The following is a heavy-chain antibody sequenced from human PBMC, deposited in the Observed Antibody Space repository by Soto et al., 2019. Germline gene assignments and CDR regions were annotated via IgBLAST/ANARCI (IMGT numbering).Heavy chain of an antibody. V-gene: IGHV4-39*01. Sequence: PSETLSLTCNVSGGSISSSSYYWGWIRQPPGKGLEWIGNIFHTGSTYYNPSLKSRVTISVDTSKNQFSLKLSSLTATDTAVYYCARRRIVVTTNFDYWGQGTLVTVSS. CDR1: GGSISSSSYY. D-gene: IGHD1-26*01. CDR3: ARRRIVVTTNFDY. J-gene: IGHJ4*02. CDR2: IFHTGST.